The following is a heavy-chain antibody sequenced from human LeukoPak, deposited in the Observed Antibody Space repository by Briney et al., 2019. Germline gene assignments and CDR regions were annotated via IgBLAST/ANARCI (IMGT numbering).Heavy chain of an antibody. D-gene: IGHD2-15*01. V-gene: IGHV1-2*02. J-gene: IGHJ4*02. CDR3: ARDRYFDIVVVVAATPGDY. CDR2: INPNSGGT. Sequence: ASVKVSCKASGYTFTGYYMHWVRQAPGQGLEWMGWINPNSGGTNYAQKFQGRVTMTRDTSISTAYMELSRLRSDDTAVYYCARDRYFDIVVVVAATPGDYWGQGTLVTVSS. CDR1: GYTFTGYY.